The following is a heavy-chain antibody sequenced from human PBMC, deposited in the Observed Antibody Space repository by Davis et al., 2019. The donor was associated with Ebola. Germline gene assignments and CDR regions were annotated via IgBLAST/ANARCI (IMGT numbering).Heavy chain of an antibody. Sequence: ASVKVSCKASGYTFTSYGISWVRQAPGQGLEWMGWISAYNGNTNYAQKLQGRVTMTTDTSTSTLYMELSSLTSGDTAVYYCVRDLRGWGDFDYWGQGTLVTVSS. J-gene: IGHJ4*02. D-gene: IGHD3-10*01. CDR1: GYTFTSYG. CDR3: VRDLRGWGDFDY. CDR2: ISAYNGNT. V-gene: IGHV1-18*01.